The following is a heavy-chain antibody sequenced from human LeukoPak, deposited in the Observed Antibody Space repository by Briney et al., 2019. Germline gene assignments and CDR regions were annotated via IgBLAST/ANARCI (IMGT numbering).Heavy chain of an antibody. CDR3: ARDDYYYDTPSRAFDN. CDR1: GYSISSGYC. CDR2: IYHSGGT. V-gene: IGHV4-38-2*02. J-gene: IGHJ3*02. D-gene: IGHD3-22*01. Sequence: SETLSLTCTVSGYSISSGYCWGWIRQPPGRGLEWIGSIYHSGGTYYKPSLKSRVTISLDTSKNQFSLMLTSVTAADTAVYYCARDDYYYDTPSRAFDNWGQGTMVTVSS.